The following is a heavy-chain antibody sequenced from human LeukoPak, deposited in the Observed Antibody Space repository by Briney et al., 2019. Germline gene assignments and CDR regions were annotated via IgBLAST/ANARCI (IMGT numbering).Heavy chain of an antibody. V-gene: IGHV4-4*09. CDR1: GGSISSYY. J-gene: IGHJ6*03. CDR3: ARQVRLWFGTYYHYYMDV. D-gene: IGHD3-10*01. Sequence: SETLSLTCTVSGGSISSYYWSWIRQPPGKGLEWIGYIYTSGSTNYNPSLKSRVTISVDTSKNQFSLKLSSVTAADTAVYYCARQVRLWFGTYYHYYMDVWGKGTTVTVSS. CDR2: IYTSGST.